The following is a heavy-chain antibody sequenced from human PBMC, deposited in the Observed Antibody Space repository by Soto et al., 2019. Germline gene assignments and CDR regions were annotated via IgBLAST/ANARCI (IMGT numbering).Heavy chain of an antibody. CDR1: GFSLSNYV. D-gene: IGHD6-19*01. V-gene: IGHV3-33*01. CDR3: ARGYSSAWSEDEAVFVY. CDR2: MWYDGTNI. J-gene: IGHJ4*02. Sequence: QLQLVESGGGVVQPGRSLRISCSASGFSLSNYVMHWVRQAPGKGPEWVAVMWYDGTNIYYADSVKGRFTISRDNSKDTLFLQMNNLRAEDTAVYYCARGYSSAWSEDEAVFVYWGQGTLVTV.